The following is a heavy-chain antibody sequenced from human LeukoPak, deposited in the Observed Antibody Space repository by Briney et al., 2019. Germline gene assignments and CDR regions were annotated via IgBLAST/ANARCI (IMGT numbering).Heavy chain of an antibody. D-gene: IGHD6-19*01. V-gene: IGHV4-34*01. CDR3: ARGTRGCSFKGSQFDP. J-gene: IGHJ5*02. CDR1: GGSFSRYY. Sequence: SETLSLTCAVCGGSFSRYYWSWIRQPPGKGLEGIGEINHSGSTKYNLSLKSRVTISVDTCKNQLFLELRSVTAADRAVYCCARGTRGCSFKGSQFDPWGQATLVTVSS. CDR2: INHSGST.